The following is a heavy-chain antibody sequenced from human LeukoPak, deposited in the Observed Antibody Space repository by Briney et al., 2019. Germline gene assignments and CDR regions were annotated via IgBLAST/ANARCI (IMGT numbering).Heavy chain of an antibody. V-gene: IGHV4-59*08. CDR2: ICYNGNT. Sequence: SETLSLTCTVSGGSISDYYWSWIRQPPGKGLEWMGDICYNGNTNYNPSLKSRLTISVDTPKNHLSLNLNSVTAADTAVYFCAKEDDYFMDLWGKGTPVTVSS. J-gene: IGHJ6*03. CDR3: AKEDDYFMDL. CDR1: GGSISDYY.